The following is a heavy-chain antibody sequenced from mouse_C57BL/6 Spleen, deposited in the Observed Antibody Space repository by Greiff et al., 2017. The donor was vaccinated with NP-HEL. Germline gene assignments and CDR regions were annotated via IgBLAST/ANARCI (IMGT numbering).Heavy chain of an antibody. D-gene: IGHD1-1*01. Sequence: QVQLQQPGAELVMPGASVKLSCKASGYTFTSYWMHWVKQRPGQGLEWIGEIDPSDSYTNYNQKFKGKSTLTVDKSSSTAYMQLSSLTSEDSAVYYCARSGGSSLRCFDVWGTGTTVTVSS. CDR1: GYTFTSYW. CDR2: IDPSDSYT. CDR3: ARSGGSSLRCFDV. J-gene: IGHJ1*03. V-gene: IGHV1-69*01.